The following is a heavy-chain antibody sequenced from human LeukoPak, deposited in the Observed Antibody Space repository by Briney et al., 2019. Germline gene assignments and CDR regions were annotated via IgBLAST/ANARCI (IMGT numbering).Heavy chain of an antibody. CDR2: ISAYNGNT. V-gene: IGHV1-18*01. CDR3: ARDGFYITIFGVVSYYFDY. J-gene: IGHJ4*02. Sequence: ASVKVSCKASGYTFTSYGISWVRQAPGQGLEWMGWISAYNGNTNYAQKLQGRVTMTTDTSTSTAYMELRSLRSDDTAVYYCARDGFYITIFGVVSYYFDYWGQGTLVTVSS. CDR1: GYTFTSYG. D-gene: IGHD3-3*01.